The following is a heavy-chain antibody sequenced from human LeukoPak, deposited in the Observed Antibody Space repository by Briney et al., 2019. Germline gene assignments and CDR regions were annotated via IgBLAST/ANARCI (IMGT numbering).Heavy chain of an antibody. CDR3: AKDNGARGVGYLDY. Sequence: GRSLRLSCAASGFTFSSYAMHWVRQAPGKGLEWVAVISYDGSNKYYADSVKGRFTISRDNSKNTLYLQMNSLRAEDTAVYYCAKDNGARGVGYLDYWGQGTLVTVSS. CDR2: ISYDGSNK. V-gene: IGHV3-30-3*01. CDR1: GFTFSSYA. J-gene: IGHJ4*02. D-gene: IGHD3-10*01.